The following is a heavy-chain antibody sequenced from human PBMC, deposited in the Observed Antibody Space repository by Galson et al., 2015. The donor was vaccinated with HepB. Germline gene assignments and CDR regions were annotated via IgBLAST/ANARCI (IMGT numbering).Heavy chain of an antibody. CDR3: ARIPRDYGDYFTDWFDP. J-gene: IGHJ5*02. Sequence: QSGAEVKEPGESLRISCKGSGYSFTSYWISWVRQMPGKGLEWMGRIDPSDSYTNYSPSFQGHVTISADKSISTAYLQWSSLKASDTAMYYCARIPRDYGDYFTDWFDPWGQGTLVTVSS. CDR2: IDPSDSYT. CDR1: GYSFTSYW. V-gene: IGHV5-10-1*01. D-gene: IGHD4-17*01.